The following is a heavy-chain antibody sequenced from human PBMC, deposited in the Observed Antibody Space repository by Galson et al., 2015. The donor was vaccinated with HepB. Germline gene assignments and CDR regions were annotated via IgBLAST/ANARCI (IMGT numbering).Heavy chain of an antibody. D-gene: IGHD2-2*01. CDR2: IWYDGSNK. Sequence: SLRLSCAASGFTFSSYGMHWVRQAPGKGLEWVAVIWYDGSNKYYADSVKGRFTISRDNSKNTLYLQMNSLRAEDTAVYYCAREYCSSTSCYYTDRYLDYWGQGTLVTVSS. J-gene: IGHJ4*02. CDR3: AREYCSSTSCYYTDRYLDY. V-gene: IGHV3-33*01. CDR1: GFTFSSYG.